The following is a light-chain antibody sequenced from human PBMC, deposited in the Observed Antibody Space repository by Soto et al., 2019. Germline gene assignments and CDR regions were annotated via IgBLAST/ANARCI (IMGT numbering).Light chain of an antibody. CDR1: SSDVGGYNY. CDR3: CSYAGSYNYVV. CDR2: DVS. J-gene: IGLJ2*01. Sequence: QSALTQPRSVSGSPGQSVTISCTGTSSDVGGYNYVSWYQQHPGKAPKLMIYDVSKRPSGVPDRFSGSKSGNTASLTISGLLAEDEADYYCCSYAGSYNYVVFGGGTKLTVL. V-gene: IGLV2-11*01.